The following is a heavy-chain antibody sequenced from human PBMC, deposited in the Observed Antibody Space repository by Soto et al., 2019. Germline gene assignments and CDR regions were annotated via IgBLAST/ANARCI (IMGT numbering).Heavy chain of an antibody. D-gene: IGHD3-9*01. V-gene: IGHV3-30*18. Sequence: GGSLRLSCAASGFTFSSYGMHWVRQAPGKGLEWVAVISYDGSNKYYADSVKGRFTISRDNSKNTLYLQMNSLRAEDTAVYYCAKASAPSYDILTGQIDYWGQGTLVTVSS. CDR1: GFTFSSYG. J-gene: IGHJ4*02. CDR2: ISYDGSNK. CDR3: AKASAPSYDILTGQIDY.